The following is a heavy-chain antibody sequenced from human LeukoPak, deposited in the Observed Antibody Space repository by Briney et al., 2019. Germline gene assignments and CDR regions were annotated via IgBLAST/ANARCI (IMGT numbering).Heavy chain of an antibody. Sequence: PSETLSLTCTVSGGSISSSSYYWGWIRQPPGKGLEWIGSIYYSGSTYYNPSLKSRVTISVDTSKNQFSLKLSSVTAADTAVYYCARRYDFWSGYGLSARGNDAFDIWGQGTMVTVSS. J-gene: IGHJ3*02. CDR1: GGSISSSSYY. D-gene: IGHD3-3*01. CDR2: IYYSGST. V-gene: IGHV4-39*01. CDR3: ARRYDFWSGYGLSARGNDAFDI.